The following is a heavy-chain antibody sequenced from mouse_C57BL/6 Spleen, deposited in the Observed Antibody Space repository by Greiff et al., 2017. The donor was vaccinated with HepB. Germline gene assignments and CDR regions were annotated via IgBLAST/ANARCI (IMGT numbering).Heavy chain of an antibody. D-gene: IGHD2-4*01. J-gene: IGHJ4*01. Sequence: QVQLKQSGAELVRPGASVKLSCKASGYTFTDYYINWVKQRPGQGLEWIARIYPGSGNTYYNEKFKGKATLTAEKSSSTAYMQLSSLTSEDSAVYFCATPDYDEGNYAMDYWGQGTSVTVSS. CDR1: GYTFTDYY. CDR3: ATPDYDEGNYAMDY. V-gene: IGHV1-76*01. CDR2: IYPGSGNT.